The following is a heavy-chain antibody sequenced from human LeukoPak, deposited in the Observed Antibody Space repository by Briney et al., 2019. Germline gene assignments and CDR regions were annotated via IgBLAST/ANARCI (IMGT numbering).Heavy chain of an antibody. CDR3: AKGSGYYWAKWFDP. D-gene: IGHD3-3*01. CDR2: ISWNSGSI. CDR1: GFTFDDYA. Sequence: GGSLRLSCAASGFTFDDYAMHWVRQAPGKGLEWVSGISWNSGSIGYADSVKGRFTISRDNAKNSLYLQMNSLRAEDTALYYCAKGSGYYWAKWFDPWGQGTLVTVSS. J-gene: IGHJ5*02. V-gene: IGHV3-9*01.